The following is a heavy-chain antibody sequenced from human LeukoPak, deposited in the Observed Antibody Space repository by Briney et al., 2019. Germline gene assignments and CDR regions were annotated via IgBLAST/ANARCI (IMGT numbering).Heavy chain of an antibody. CDR1: GFPFSNHP. CDR3: ARDTVNGPFVTSLDL. D-gene: IGHD2-8*01. CDR2: ISSDGNAE. V-gene: IGHV3-48*03. J-gene: IGHJ4*02. Sequence: PGVSLRLSCTAAGFPFSNHPMNWVRQAPGKGLEWLSHISSDGNAESHADAPRGRFALSRDNAKNSLFLLISDLRVEDTAVYYCARDTVNGPFVTSLDLWGQGALVTVFS.